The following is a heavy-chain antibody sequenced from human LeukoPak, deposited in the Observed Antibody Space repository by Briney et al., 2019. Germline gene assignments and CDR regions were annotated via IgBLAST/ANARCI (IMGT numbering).Heavy chain of an antibody. CDR2: ISYSGTYI. CDR3: ARSSITMIVVVT. CDR1: GFTLSNYA. D-gene: IGHD3-22*01. J-gene: IGHJ5*02. Sequence: PGGSLRLSCATSGFTLSNYAMNWIRQAPGKGLEWVSYISYSGTYIHYADSVKGRFTISRDNAKNSVYLQMNSLRDEDTAVYYCARSSITMIVVVTWGQGTLVTVSS. V-gene: IGHV3-21*01.